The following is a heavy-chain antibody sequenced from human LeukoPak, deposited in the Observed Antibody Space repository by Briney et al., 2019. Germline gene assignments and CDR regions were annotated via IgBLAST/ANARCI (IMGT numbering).Heavy chain of an antibody. CDR3: ARGADPGPYYYYYMDV. J-gene: IGHJ6*03. CDR2: IKQDGSVK. V-gene: IGHV3-7*03. D-gene: IGHD6-19*01. CDR1: GFTFSSHW. Sequence: PGGSLRLSCAASGFTFSSHWMSWVRQAPGKGLEWVANIKQDGSVKQYVDFVKGRFTISRDNAKNSLYLQMNSLRAEDTAVYYCARGADPGPYYYYYMDVWGKGTTVTISS.